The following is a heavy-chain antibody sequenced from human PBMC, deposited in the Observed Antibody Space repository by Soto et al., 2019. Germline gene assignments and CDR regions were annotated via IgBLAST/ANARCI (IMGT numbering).Heavy chain of an antibody. J-gene: IGHJ4*02. CDR3: ARDRDPYCSGGSCVAMLFDY. Sequence: QVQLVQSGAEVKKPGSSVKVSCKASGGTFSSYAISWVRQAPGRGLEWMGGIIPIFGTANYAQKFQGRVTITADESTSTAYMELSSLRSEDTAVYYCARDRDPYCSGGSCVAMLFDYWGQGTLVTVSS. CDR1: GGTFSSYA. CDR2: IIPIFGTA. D-gene: IGHD2-15*01. V-gene: IGHV1-69*12.